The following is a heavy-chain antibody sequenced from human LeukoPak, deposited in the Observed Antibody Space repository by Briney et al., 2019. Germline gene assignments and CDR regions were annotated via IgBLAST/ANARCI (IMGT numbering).Heavy chain of an antibody. J-gene: IGHJ4*02. V-gene: IGHV4-59*08. CDR1: GGSISSYY. D-gene: IGHD5-18*01. Sequence: IPSETLSLTCTVSGGSISSYYWSWIRQPPGKGLEWIGYIYYSGSTNYNPSLKSRVIISEDTSKNQFSLKLSSVTAADTAVYYCARSRGYSYGTTFLDYWGQGTLVTVSS. CDR3: ARSRGYSYGTTFLDY. CDR2: IYYSGST.